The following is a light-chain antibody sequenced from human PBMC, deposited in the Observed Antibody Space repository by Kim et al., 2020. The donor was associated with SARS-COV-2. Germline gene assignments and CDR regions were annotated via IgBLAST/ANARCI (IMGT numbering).Light chain of an antibody. V-gene: IGLV3-1*01. Sequence: SYELTQSPSVSVSPGQTASITCSGDKLGDKYACWYQQKPGQSPVLVIYQDSKRPSGIPERFSGSNSGNTATLTISGTQAMDEADYYCQAWDSSTAVFGTGTNVTVL. CDR1: KLGDKY. J-gene: IGLJ1*01. CDR2: QDS. CDR3: QAWDSSTAV.